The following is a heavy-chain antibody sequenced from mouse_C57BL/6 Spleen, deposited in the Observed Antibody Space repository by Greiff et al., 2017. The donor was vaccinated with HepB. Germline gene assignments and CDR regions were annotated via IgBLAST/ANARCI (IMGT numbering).Heavy chain of an antibody. Sequence: EVKVVESGGDLVKPGGSLKLSCAASGFTFSSYGMSWVRQTPDKRLEWVATISSGGSYTYYPDSVKGRFTISRDNAKNTLYLQMSSLKSEDTAMYYCARSMGYDYPLDYWGQGTTLTVSS. J-gene: IGHJ2*01. CDR1: GFTFSSYG. CDR2: ISSGGSYT. CDR3: ARSMGYDYPLDY. V-gene: IGHV5-6*01. D-gene: IGHD2-4*01.